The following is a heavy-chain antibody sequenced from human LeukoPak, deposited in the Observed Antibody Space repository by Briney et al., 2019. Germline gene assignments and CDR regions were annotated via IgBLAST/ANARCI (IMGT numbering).Heavy chain of an antibody. D-gene: IGHD1-26*01. CDR2: ISSSGTTI. CDR1: GFTFSSYA. Sequence: GGSLRLSCAASGFTFSSYAMTWVRQAPGKGLECVSYISSSGTTIYYADSVKGRFTISRDNAKNTLFLQMNSLRAEDTAVYYCARGSYYSPDYWGQGTLVTVSS. CDR3: ARGSYYSPDY. J-gene: IGHJ4*02. V-gene: IGHV3-48*04.